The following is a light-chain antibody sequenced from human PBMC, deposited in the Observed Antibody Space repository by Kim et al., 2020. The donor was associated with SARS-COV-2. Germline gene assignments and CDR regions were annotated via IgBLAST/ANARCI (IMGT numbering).Light chain of an antibody. CDR1: QSISSW. J-gene: IGKJ1*01. CDR2: QAS. CDR3: QQYNSYSRT. Sequence: DIQMTQSPSTLSASVGDRVTITCRASQSISSWLAWYQHKPGKAPKFLIHQASRLANGVPSRFSGSGSGTEFTLTISSLQPDDFATYYCQQYNSYSRTLGQGTKVDIK. V-gene: IGKV1-5*03.